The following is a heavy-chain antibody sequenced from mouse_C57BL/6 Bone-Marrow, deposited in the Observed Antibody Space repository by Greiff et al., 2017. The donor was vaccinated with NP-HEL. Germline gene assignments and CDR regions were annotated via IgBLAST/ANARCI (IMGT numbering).Heavy chain of an antibody. CDR2: IYPRSGNT. V-gene: IGHV1-81*01. D-gene: IGHD2-4*01. J-gene: IGHJ2*01. CDR3: ARGKGYYDYEGYYFDY. Sequence: QVQLQQSGAELARPGASVKLSCKASGYTFTSYGISWVKQRTGQGLEWIGEIYPRSGNTYYNEKFKGKATLTADKSSSTAYMELRSLTSEDSAVYFCARGKGYYDYEGYYFDYWGKGTTLTVSS. CDR1: GYTFTSYG.